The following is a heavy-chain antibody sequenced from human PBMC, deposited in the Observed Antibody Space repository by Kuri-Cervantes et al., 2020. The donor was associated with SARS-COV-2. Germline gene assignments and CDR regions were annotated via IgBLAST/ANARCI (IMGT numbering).Heavy chain of an antibody. V-gene: IGHV1-69*13. CDR1: GGTFSSYA. D-gene: IGHD5-18*01. CDR2: IIPIFGTA. Sequence: SVKVSCKASGGTFSSYAISWVRQAPGQGLEWMGGIIPIFGTANYAQKFQGRVTITADESTSTVYMELSSLRSEDTAVYYCARGRGYSYGAEGGCGQGTLVTVSS. J-gene: IGHJ4*02. CDR3: ARGRGYSYGAEGG.